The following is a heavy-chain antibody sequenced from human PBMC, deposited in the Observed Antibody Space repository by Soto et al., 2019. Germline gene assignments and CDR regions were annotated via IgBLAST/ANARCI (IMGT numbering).Heavy chain of an antibody. J-gene: IGHJ4*01. CDR3: ARSECWSQAPLYYDY. CDR1: GFTFSSYA. CDR2: LSNSGYRT. D-gene: IGHD3-3*01. Sequence: PGGSLRLSCAASGFTFSSYAMSWVRQTPGKGLEWVSSLSNSGYRTYYADSVRGRFTISRDNSQNTLHLQMNSLRAEDTAASYCARSECWSQAPLYYDYW. V-gene: IGHV3-23*01.